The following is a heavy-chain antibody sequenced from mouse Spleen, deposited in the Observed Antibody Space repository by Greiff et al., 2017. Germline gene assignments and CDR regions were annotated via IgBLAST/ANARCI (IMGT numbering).Heavy chain of an antibody. CDR3: ARNPSGDYLYYYAMDY. CDR2: ISSGSSTI. D-gene: IGHD2-13*01. CDR1: GFTFSDYG. J-gene: IGHJ4*01. Sequence: EVQLVESGGGLVKPGGSLKLSCAASGFTFSDYGMHWVRQAPEKGLEWVAYISSGSSTIYYADTVKGRFTISRDNAKNTLFLQMTSLRSEDTAMYYCARNPSGDYLYYYAMDYWGQGTSVTVSS. V-gene: IGHV5-17*01.